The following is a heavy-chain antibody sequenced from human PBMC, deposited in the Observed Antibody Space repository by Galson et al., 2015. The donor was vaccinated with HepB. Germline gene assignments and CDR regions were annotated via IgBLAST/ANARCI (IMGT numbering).Heavy chain of an antibody. CDR3: AKRDSSGYYYFDY. J-gene: IGHJ4*02. V-gene: IGHV3-23*01. Sequence: SLRLSCAASGFTFSGYSMSWIRQAPGKGLEWVSAITGSGGRTYYADSVQGRFTISRDNSKDTLYLQMNSLRAEDTAVYYCAKRDSSGYYYFDYWGQGTLVTVSS. CDR1: GFTFSGYS. D-gene: IGHD3-22*01. CDR2: ITGSGGRT.